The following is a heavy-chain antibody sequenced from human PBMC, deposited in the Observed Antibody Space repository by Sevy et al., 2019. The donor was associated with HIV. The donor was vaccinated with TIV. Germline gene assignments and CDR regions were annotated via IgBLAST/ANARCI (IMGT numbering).Heavy chain of an antibody. V-gene: IGHV3-43D*03. D-gene: IGHD3-3*01. J-gene: IGHJ6*02. Sequence: GGSLRLSCAASGFTFDDYAMHWVRQAPGKGLEWVSLISWDAGSTYYADSVKGRFTISRDNSKNSLYLQMNSLRAEDTALYYCAKDIKGYDFWSGSNRGGTHYYYYGMDVWGQGTTVTVSS. CDR1: GFTFDDYA. CDR3: AKDIKGYDFWSGSNRGGTHYYYYGMDV. CDR2: ISWDAGST.